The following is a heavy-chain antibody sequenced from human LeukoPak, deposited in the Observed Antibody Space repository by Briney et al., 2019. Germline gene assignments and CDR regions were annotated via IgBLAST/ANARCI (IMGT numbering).Heavy chain of an antibody. Sequence: SGTLSLTCAFSGVSIISSHWWSWARQSPGKGLEWIGEIYHSGTTNYNPSLKSRVTMSVDKSKKQFSLNLSSVTAVDTAVYYCATYFYGDYASYYFDRWGQGTLVTVSS. CDR2: IYHSGTT. CDR3: ATYFYGDYASYYFDR. V-gene: IGHV4-4*02. D-gene: IGHD4-17*01. J-gene: IGHJ4*02. CDR1: GVSIISSHW.